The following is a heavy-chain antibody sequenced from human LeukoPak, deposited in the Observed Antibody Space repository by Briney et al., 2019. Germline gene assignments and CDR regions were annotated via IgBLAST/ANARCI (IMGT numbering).Heavy chain of an antibody. Sequence: GGSLRLSCAASGFTFSSPWMHWVRQAPGKGLGWVSRINSDGSITTYADSVKGPFTNSRDNAKNTLYLQMNSLRAEDTAVYYCARDDWNSNWFDPWGQGTLVTVSS. CDR1: GFTFSSPW. V-gene: IGHV3-74*01. CDR2: INSDGSIT. J-gene: IGHJ5*02. CDR3: ARDDWNSNWFDP. D-gene: IGHD1-7*01.